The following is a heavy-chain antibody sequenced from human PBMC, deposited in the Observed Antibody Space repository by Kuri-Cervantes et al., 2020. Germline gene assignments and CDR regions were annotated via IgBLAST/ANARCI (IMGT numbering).Heavy chain of an antibody. CDR3: TSGYGDFDY. CDR2: IKSKTDAEKT. D-gene: IGHD5-12*01. Sequence: GESLKISCAASGFTFSNDWMSWVRQAPGKGLEWVCRIKSKTDAEKTDYAAPVKGSFTISRDDSKNSLQLHMNSLKTEVSDVYYCTSGYGDFDYWGQGTLVTVSS. J-gene: IGHJ4*02. V-gene: IGHV3-15*01. CDR1: GFTFSNDW.